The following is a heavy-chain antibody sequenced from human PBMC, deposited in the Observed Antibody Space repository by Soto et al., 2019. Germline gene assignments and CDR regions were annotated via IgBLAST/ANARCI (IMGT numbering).Heavy chain of an antibody. D-gene: IGHD2-8*01. V-gene: IGHV3-11*01. CDR2: VTTDTI. J-gene: IGHJ4*02. Sequence: QVRLVDSGGGLVKAGESLTLSCAASGFTFSDYFMTWIRQAPGKGLEWVSYVTTDTIHYADAVKGRFTLSRDSAKNSLYLQMINLRAEDTGVYYCARDRMVFNYWGQGALVTVSS. CDR1: GFTFSDYF. CDR3: ARDRMVFNY.